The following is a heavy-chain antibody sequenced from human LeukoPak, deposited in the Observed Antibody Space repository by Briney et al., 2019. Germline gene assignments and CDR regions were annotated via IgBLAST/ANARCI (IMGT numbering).Heavy chain of an antibody. Sequence: ASAKVSCKASGYTFIGYYMHWVRQAPGQGLEWMGRINPNSGGTNYAQKFQGRVTMTRDTSISTAYMELSRLRSDDTAVYYCARVGYCGGDCYSFDYWGQGTLVTVSS. D-gene: IGHD2-21*02. V-gene: IGHV1-2*06. J-gene: IGHJ4*02. CDR1: GYTFIGYY. CDR3: ARVGYCGGDCYSFDY. CDR2: INPNSGGT.